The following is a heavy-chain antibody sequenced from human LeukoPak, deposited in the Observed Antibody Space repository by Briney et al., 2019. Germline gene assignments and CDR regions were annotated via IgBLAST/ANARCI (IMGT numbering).Heavy chain of an antibody. CDR2: IYYSGST. CDR1: GGSISNSSSY. Sequence: PSETLSLTCTVSGGSISNSSSYWGWIRQPPGKGLEWIGSIYYSGSTYYNPSLKSRVTISVDTSKNQFSLKLSSVTAADTAVYYCARHSPVGISYFDYWGQGTLVTVSS. J-gene: IGHJ4*02. CDR3: ARHSPVGISYFDY. V-gene: IGHV4-39*01. D-gene: IGHD1-26*01.